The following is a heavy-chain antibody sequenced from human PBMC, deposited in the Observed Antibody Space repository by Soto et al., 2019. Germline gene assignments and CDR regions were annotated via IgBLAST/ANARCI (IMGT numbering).Heavy chain of an antibody. CDR3: AXQAWGTVTTHYYYGMDV. J-gene: IGHJ6*02. Sequence: GESLKISCKGSGYSFTIYWIGWVRQMPGKGLEWMGIIYPGDSDTRYSPSFQGQVTISADKSISTAYLQWSSLKASDTAMYYCAXQAWGTVTTHYYYGMDVWGQGTTVTVSS. CDR1: GYSFTIYW. V-gene: IGHV5-51*01. D-gene: IGHD4-17*01. CDR2: IYPGDSDT.